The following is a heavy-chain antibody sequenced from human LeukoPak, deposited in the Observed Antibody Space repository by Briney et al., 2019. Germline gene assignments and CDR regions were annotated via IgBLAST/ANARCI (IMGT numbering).Heavy chain of an antibody. J-gene: IGHJ4*02. CDR2: ISSSSSNI. CDR1: GFTFSSYN. D-gene: IGHD4-17*01. CDR3: ARSGDYGDYTGY. V-gene: IGHV3-48*02. Sequence: PGGSLRLSCAASGFTFSSYNMNWVRQAPGKGLEWVSYISSSSSNIQYADSVKGRFTISRDNAKNSLYLQMNSLRDEDTAVYYCARSGDYGDYTGYWGPGNLVTVSS.